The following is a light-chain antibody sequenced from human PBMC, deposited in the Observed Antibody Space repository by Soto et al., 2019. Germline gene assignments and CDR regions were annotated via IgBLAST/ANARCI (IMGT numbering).Light chain of an antibody. CDR3: RSYTSSRTLAV. Sequence: QSALTQPASVSGSPGQSITISCTGTSSDVGGYNYVSWYQQHPGKAPKLMIYDVSNRPSGVSNRFSGSKSGNTASLTISGLQAEDEADYYCRSYTSSRTLAVFGTGTQLTVL. CDR1: SSDVGGYNY. J-gene: IGLJ1*01. V-gene: IGLV2-14*01. CDR2: DVS.